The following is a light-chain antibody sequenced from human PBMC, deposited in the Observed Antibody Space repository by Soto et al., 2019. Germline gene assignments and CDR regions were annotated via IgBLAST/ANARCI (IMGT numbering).Light chain of an antibody. CDR1: SSNGGSYKL. V-gene: IGLV2-14*02. CDR2: GVN. CDR3: SSYTSSSTPYV. Sequence: QSVLTQPASGSPSPGQSMTISCTGTSSNGGSYKLVSWYTQHPRRASKLMMFGVNKRPSAVSNCFSGSKSGNTASLTISGLQPEEESDYHCSSYTSSSTPYVFGTGTSVTV. J-gene: IGLJ1*01.